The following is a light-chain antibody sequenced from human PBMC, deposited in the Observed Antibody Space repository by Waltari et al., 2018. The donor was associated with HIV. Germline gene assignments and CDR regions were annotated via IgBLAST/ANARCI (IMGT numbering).Light chain of an antibody. Sequence: DIQMTQSPSSLSASVGDRVTITCQASQDISKYLNWYQQKPGKAPKLLIYDASNLETGVPSSFSGSGSGTDFTFTISSLQPEDIATYYCQQYDNLPFTFGLGTKVDMK. V-gene: IGKV1-33*01. CDR1: QDISKY. CDR3: QQYDNLPFT. CDR2: DAS. J-gene: IGKJ3*01.